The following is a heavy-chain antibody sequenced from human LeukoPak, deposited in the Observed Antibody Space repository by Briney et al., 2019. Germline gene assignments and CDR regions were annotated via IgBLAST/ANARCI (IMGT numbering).Heavy chain of an antibody. J-gene: IGHJ4*02. V-gene: IGHV3-23*01. CDR3: ARDPSGTRYYFDY. Sequence: RPGGSLRLSCAASAFTFNNYAMNWVRQAPGKGLEWISGISGGGGTTYYADSVKGRYTISRDNSNNTLYLQMHRLGPDDTAVYYCARDPSGTRYYFDYWGQGTLVTVSS. CDR2: ISGGGGTT. D-gene: IGHD6-19*01. CDR1: AFTFNNYA.